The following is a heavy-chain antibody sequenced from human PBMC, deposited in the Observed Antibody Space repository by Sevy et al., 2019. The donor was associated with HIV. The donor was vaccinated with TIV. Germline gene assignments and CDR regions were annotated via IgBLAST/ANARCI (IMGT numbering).Heavy chain of an antibody. CDR2: FDPEDGEP. V-gene: IGHV1-24*01. D-gene: IGHD3-22*01. Sequence: ASVKVSCKVSGSTLSRLSMHWVRQVPGKGLEWMASFDPEDGEPIYARKFQGRVTMTEDTSTDTAYMELGSLRSEDTAVYYCATTKDYYESYGSPFDYWGQGTLVTVSS. CDR1: GSTLSRLS. CDR3: ATTKDYYESYGSPFDY. J-gene: IGHJ4*02.